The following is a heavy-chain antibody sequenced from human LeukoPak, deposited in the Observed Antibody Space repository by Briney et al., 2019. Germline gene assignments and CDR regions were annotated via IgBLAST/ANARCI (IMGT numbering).Heavy chain of an antibody. CDR1: GVSISSYY. V-gene: IGHV4-59*01. CDR2: IYYSGST. J-gene: IGHJ4*02. CDR3: ASLSSSYSFDY. D-gene: IGHD6-13*01. Sequence: PSETLSLTCTVSGVSISSYYWSWIRQPPGKGLEWIGYIYYSGSTNYNPSLKSRVTISVDTSKNQFSLKLSSVTAADTAVYYCASLSSSYSFDYWGQGTLVTVSS.